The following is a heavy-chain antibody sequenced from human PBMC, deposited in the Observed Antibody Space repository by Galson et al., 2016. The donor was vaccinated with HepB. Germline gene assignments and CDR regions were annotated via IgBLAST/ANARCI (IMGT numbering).Heavy chain of an antibody. J-gene: IGHJ4*02. CDR2: IEPDGSSP. Sequence: SLRLSCAVSGFTFRHHQMHWVRQVQGQGLVWVSRIEPDGSSPIYADSVKGRFTISRDNAENRLYLQMNSLRPEDSAVYYCVRDLSGPDYWGQGTLVTVSS. CDR3: VRDLSGPDY. V-gene: IGHV3-74*01. CDR1: GFTFRHHQ. D-gene: IGHD3-16*02.